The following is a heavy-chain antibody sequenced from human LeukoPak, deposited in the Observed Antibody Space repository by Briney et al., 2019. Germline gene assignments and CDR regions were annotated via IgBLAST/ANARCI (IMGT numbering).Heavy chain of an antibody. V-gene: IGHV1-69*13. J-gene: IGHJ4*02. CDR1: GGTFSSYA. CDR2: IIPIFGTA. Sequence: SVKVSCKASGGTFSSYAISWLRQAPGQGLEWMGGIIPIFGTANYAQKFQGRVTITADESTSTAYMELSSLRSEDTAVYYCARVLPSDVTMTTHWGQGTLVTVSS. D-gene: IGHD4-17*01. CDR3: ARVLPSDVTMTTH.